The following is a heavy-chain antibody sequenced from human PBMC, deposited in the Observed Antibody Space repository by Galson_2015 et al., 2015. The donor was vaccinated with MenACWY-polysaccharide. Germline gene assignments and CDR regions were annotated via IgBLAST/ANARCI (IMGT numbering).Heavy chain of an antibody. J-gene: IGHJ3*01. D-gene: IGHD3-16*02. CDR2: IQHDGSQK. V-gene: IGHV3-33*01. Sequence: SLSLCCAASGLKFRGSGMHWVRQAPGKGREGVAVIQHDGSQKQYIDSVKGRFTISRDNSKNTLYLEMNSLRAEDTALYYCAREGSRIVSPPFDVWGQGTMVTASS. CDR1: GLKFRGSG. CDR3: AREGSRIVSPPFDV.